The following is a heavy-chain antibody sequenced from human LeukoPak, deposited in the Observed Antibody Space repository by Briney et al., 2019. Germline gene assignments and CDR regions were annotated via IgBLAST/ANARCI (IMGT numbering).Heavy chain of an antibody. CDR3: AGGVNNYWYFDL. D-gene: IGHD3-3*01. Sequence: PGRSLRLSCAASGFSFDDYAMHWVRQAPGKGLEWVSGISWNSGSIGYADSVKGRFTISRDNAKNSLYLQMNSLRAEDTAVYYCAGGVNNYWYFDLWGRGTLVTVSS. V-gene: IGHV3-9*01. CDR2: ISWNSGSI. J-gene: IGHJ2*01. CDR1: GFSFDDYA.